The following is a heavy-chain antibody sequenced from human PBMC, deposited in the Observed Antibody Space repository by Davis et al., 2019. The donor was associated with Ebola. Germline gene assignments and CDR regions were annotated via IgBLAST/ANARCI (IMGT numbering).Heavy chain of an antibody. D-gene: IGHD5-24*01. V-gene: IGHV4-59*01. J-gene: IGHJ4*02. Sequence: GSLRLSCTVSGGSISSYYWSWIRQPPGKGLEWIGYIYYSGSTNYNPSLKSRVTISVDTSKNQLSLKLRSVTAADTAVYYCARDGHNYSYFDYWGQGALVTVSS. CDR1: GGSISSYY. CDR3: ARDGHNYSYFDY. CDR2: IYYSGST.